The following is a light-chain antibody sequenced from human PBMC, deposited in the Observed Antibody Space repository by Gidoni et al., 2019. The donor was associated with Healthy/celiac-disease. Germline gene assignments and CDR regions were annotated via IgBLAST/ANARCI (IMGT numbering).Light chain of an antibody. CDR1: SSNIGAGYA. Sequence: QSVLTQPPSVSGAPGQRVTISCTGSSSNIGAGYAVHWYQQLPGTAPKLLIYGNSNRPSGVPDRVSGSKSGTSASLAITGLQAEDEADYYCQSYDSSLSGHVVFGGGTKLTVL. J-gene: IGLJ2*01. CDR2: GNS. V-gene: IGLV1-40*01. CDR3: QSYDSSLSGHVV.